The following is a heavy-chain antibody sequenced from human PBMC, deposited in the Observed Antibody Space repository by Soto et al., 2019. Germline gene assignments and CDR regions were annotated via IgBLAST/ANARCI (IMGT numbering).Heavy chain of an antibody. CDR2: MFGSGSS. CDR3: AREGFDQRPDD. Sequence: QVQLQESGPGLVKPSETLSLTCAVYGASISSPNWWSWYRQSPGKGLDLIGEMFGSGSSNYNPYLDGRVTISLDTSKNKFSLTLTSWTAAYKAIYYCAREGFDQRPDDWGHGIPVSVSS. CDR1: GASISSPNW. V-gene: IGHV4-4*02. J-gene: IGHJ4*01.